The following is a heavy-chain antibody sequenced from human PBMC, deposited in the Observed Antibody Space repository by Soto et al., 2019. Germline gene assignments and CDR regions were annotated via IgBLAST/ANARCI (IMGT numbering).Heavy chain of an antibody. V-gene: IGHV1-18*01. CDR2: ISPDNGNT. Sequence: ASVKVSCKASGYTFTIYGINWVRQAPGQGLEWMGWISPDNGNTNYAQKLQGRVTMTEDTSTDTAYMELSSLRSEDTAVYYCATGRFSNYYDSSGFDYFDYWGQGTLVTVSS. J-gene: IGHJ4*02. CDR1: GYTFTIYG. D-gene: IGHD3-22*01. CDR3: ATGRFSNYYDSSGFDYFDY.